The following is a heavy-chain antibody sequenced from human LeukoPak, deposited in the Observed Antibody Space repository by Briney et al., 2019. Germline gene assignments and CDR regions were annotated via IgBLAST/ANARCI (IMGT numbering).Heavy chain of an antibody. Sequence: SETLSLTCAVYGGSFSGYYWSWIRQPPGKGLEWIGEINHSGSTNYNPSLKSRVTISVDTSKNQFSLKLSSVTAADTAVYYCASFSRGLPYWGQGTLVTVSS. CDR1: GGSFSGYY. V-gene: IGHV4-34*01. J-gene: IGHJ4*02. CDR2: INHSGST. CDR3: ASFSRGLPY.